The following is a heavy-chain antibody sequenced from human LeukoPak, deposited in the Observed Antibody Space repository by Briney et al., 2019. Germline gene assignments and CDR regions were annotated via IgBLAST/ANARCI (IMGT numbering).Heavy chain of an antibody. CDR2: ISSSSSYI. Sequence: GGSLRLSCAASGFTFSSYSMNWVRQAPGKGLEWVSSISSSSSYIYYADSVKGRFTISRDNAKNSLYLQMSSLRAEDTAVYYCASLSMVYALFDYWGQGTLVTVSS. CDR3: ASLSMVYALFDY. J-gene: IGHJ4*02. D-gene: IGHD2-8*01. CDR1: GFTFSSYS. V-gene: IGHV3-21*01.